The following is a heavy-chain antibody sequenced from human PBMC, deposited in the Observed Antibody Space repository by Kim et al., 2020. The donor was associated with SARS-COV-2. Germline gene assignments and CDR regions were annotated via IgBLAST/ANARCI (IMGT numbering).Heavy chain of an antibody. CDR1: GGSLSSSSYY. D-gene: IGHD2-15*01. J-gene: IGHJ4*02. CDR3: ARYKGYCSGGSCYGTFGY. CDR2: IYYSGST. V-gene: IGHV4-39*01. Sequence: SETLSLTCTVSGGSLSSSSYYWGWIRQPPGKGLEWIGSIYYSGSTYYHPSHKSRVTISVDTSKNQFSLKLSSVTAADTAVYYWARYKGYCSGGSCYGTFGYWGQGTLVTVSS.